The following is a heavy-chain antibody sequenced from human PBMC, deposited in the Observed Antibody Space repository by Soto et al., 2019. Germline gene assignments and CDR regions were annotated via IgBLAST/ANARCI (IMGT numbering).Heavy chain of an antibody. J-gene: IGHJ4*02. Sequence: SETLSLTCAVSGYSISSGYYWGWIREPPGKGLEWIGSIYHSGSTYYNPSLKSRVTISVDTSKNQFSLKLSSVTAAGTAVYYCARDTVQGGPSQSFNMVAKQTPFEYWGQGTLVTVSS. CDR1: GYSISSGYY. CDR3: ARDTVQGGPSQSFNMVAKQTPFEY. CDR2: IYHSGST. V-gene: IGHV4-38-2*02. D-gene: IGHD5-12*01.